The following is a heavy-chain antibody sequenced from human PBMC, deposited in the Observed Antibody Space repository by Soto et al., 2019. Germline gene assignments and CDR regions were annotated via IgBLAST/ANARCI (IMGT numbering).Heavy chain of an antibody. V-gene: IGHV3-23*01. D-gene: IGHD3-9*01. CDR3: AKEPHILTGYYDGMNWFDP. CDR1: GFTFSSYA. Sequence: GGSLRLSCAASGFTFSSYAMSWVRQAPGKGLEWVSAISGSGGSTYYADSVKGRFTISRDNSENTLYLQMNSLRAEDTAVYYCAKEPHILTGYYDGMNWFDPWGQGTLVTVSS. CDR2: ISGSGGST. J-gene: IGHJ5*02.